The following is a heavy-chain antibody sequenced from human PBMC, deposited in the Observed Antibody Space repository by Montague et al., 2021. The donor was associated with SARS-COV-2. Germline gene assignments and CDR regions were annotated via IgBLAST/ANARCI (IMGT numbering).Heavy chain of an antibody. V-gene: IGHV4-59*12. CDR3: ARAGLVGGDYFDL. CDR1: GASISSYD. D-gene: IGHD3-16*01. CDR2: HYSSGIT. J-gene: IGHJ4*02. Sequence: SETLSLTCSVSGASISSYDWSWIRQPPGKGLEWIAYHYSSGITGYNPSLKSRGTISVDTSKNQVSLRLKSVTAADTAVYYCARAGLVGGDYFDLWGQGTLVTVSS.